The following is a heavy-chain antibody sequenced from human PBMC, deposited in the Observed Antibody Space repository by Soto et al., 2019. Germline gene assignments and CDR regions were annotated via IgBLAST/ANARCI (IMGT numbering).Heavy chain of an antibody. CDR1: SGSISSSNW. V-gene: IGHV4-4*02. CDR3: ARLWFGDAYDAFDI. Sequence: SETLSLTCAVSSGSISSSNWWSWVRQPPGKGLEWIGEIYHSGSTNYNPSLKSRVTISVDKSKNQFSLKLSSVTAADTAVYYCARLWFGDAYDAFDIWGQGTMVTVSS. CDR2: IYHSGST. D-gene: IGHD3-10*01. J-gene: IGHJ3*02.